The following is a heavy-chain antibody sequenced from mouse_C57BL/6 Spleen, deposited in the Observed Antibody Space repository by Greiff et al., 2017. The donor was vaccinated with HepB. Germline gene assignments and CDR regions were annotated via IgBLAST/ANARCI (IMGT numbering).Heavy chain of an antibody. Sequence: EVQLVESGGDLVKPGGSLKLSCAASGFTFSSYGMSWVRQTPDKRLEWVATISSGGSYTYYPDSVKGRFTISRDNAKNTLYLQMSSLKSEDTAMYYCAREGGLLLFDYWGQGTTLTVSS. D-gene: IGHD1-1*01. CDR1: GFTFSSYG. J-gene: IGHJ2*01. V-gene: IGHV5-6*01. CDR3: AREGGLLLFDY. CDR2: ISSGGSYT.